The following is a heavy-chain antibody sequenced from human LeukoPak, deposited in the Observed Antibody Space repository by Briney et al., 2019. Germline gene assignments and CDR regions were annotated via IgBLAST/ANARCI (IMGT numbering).Heavy chain of an antibody. CDR2: ISYDGSNK. CDR1: GFTFSSYA. V-gene: IGHV3-30*04. Sequence: PGGSLRLSCAASGFTFSSYAMHWVRQAPGKGLEWVAVISYDGSNKYYADSVKGRFTISRDNSKNTLYLQMNSLRAEDTAVYYCASGMIFGVVPAVNYFDYWGQGTLVTVSS. D-gene: IGHD3-3*01. J-gene: IGHJ4*02. CDR3: ASGMIFGVVPAVNYFDY.